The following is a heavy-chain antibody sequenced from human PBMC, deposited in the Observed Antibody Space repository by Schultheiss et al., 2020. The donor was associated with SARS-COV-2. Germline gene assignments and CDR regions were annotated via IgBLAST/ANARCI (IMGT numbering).Heavy chain of an antibody. V-gene: IGHV4-59*02. J-gene: IGHJ4*02. CDR1: GGSVSSYY. Sequence: SETLSLTCTVSGGSVSSYYWSWIRQPPGKGLEWIGYMYYSGRTNYNPSLKSRVTISVDTSDNQVSLNLKSVTAADTAVYYCARRTYAYYYDSSGYYSIFDYWGQGTLVTVSS. CDR2: MYYSGRT. D-gene: IGHD3-22*01. CDR3: ARRTYAYYYDSSGYYSIFDY.